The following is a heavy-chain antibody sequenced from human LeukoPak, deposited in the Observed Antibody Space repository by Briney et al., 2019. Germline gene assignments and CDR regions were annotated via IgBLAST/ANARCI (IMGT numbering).Heavy chain of an antibody. J-gene: IGHJ4*02. CDR1: GGSISSYS. Sequence: PSETPSLTCTVSGGSISSYSWTWIRQPPGKGLEWIGYIYYSGTTNYNPSLESRIAISIDTSKNQFSLKLSSVTAADTAVYYCARGSSGLFDYWGQGILVTVSS. D-gene: IGHD6-19*01. CDR3: ARGSSGLFDY. V-gene: IGHV4-59*01. CDR2: IYYSGTT.